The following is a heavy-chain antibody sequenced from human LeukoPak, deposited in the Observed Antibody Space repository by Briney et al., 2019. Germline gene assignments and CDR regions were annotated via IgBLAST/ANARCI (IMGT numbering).Heavy chain of an antibody. J-gene: IGHJ4*02. V-gene: IGHV1-18*01. CDR3: ARDNPSTYYYDSSGPRQFDY. CDR2: ISAYNGNT. D-gene: IGHD3-22*01. CDR1: GYTFTSYG. Sequence: ASVKVSCKASGYTFTSYGISWVRQASGQGLEWMGWISAYNGNTNYAQKLQGRVTMTTDTSTSTAYMELRSLRSDDTAVYYCARDNPSTYYYDSSGPRQFDYWGQGTLVTVSS.